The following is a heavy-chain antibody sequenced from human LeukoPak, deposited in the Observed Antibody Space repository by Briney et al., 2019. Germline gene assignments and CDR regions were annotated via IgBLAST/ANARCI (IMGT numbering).Heavy chain of an antibody. CDR1: GFIFSDYY. CDR3: AKATNTVTGTPALAIDY. V-gene: IGHV3-11*05. CDR2: ISTTSSYT. J-gene: IGHJ4*02. Sequence: GGSLRLSCAASGFIFSDYYMSWIRQAPGKGLEWVSYISTTSSYTAYADPVKGRFTISRDNAKNSLYLQINSLRAEDTAVYFCAKATNTVTGTPALAIDYWGQGTLVTVSS. D-gene: IGHD4-11*01.